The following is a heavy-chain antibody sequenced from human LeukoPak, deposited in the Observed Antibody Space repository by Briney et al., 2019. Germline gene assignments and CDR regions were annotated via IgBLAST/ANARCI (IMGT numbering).Heavy chain of an antibody. CDR2: IVVGSGNT. D-gene: IGHD3-22*01. Sequence: SEKVSCKASGFTFTSSAVQWVRQARGQRLEWIGWIVVGSGNTNYAQKFQERVTITRDMSTSTAYMELSSLRSEDTAVYYCAAVPAATYYYDSSGPGGFDYWGQGTLVTVSS. V-gene: IGHV1-58*01. CDR1: GFTFTSSA. CDR3: AAVPAATYYYDSSGPGGFDY. J-gene: IGHJ4*02.